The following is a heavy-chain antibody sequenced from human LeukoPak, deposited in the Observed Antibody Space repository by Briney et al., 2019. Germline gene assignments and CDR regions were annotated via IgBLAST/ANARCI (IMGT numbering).Heavy chain of an antibody. D-gene: IGHD3-10*01. V-gene: IGHV3-30-3*01. CDR1: GFTFSSYA. CDR3: ARAQGFGELLLLHYYGMDV. J-gene: IGHJ6*02. CDR2: ISYDGSNK. Sequence: PGGSLRLSCAASGFTFSSYAMHWVRQAPGKGLEWVAVISYDGSNKYYADSVKGRFTISRDNSKNTLYLQMNSLRAEDTAVYYCARAQGFGELLLLHYYGMDVWGQGTTVTVSS.